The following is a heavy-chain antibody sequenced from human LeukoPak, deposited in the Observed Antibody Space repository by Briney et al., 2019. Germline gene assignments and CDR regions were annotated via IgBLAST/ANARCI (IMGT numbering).Heavy chain of an antibody. J-gene: IGHJ5*02. CDR2: ISYDGSNK. V-gene: IGHV3-30-3*01. CDR1: GFTFSSYA. D-gene: IGHD3-10*01. CDR3: ARDWVPMVRGVRTFDP. Sequence: GGSLRLSCAASGFTFSSYAMHWVRQAPGKGLEWVEVISYDGSNKYYADSVKGRFTISRDNSKNTLYLQMNSLRAEDTAVYYCARDWVPMVRGVRTFDPWGQGTLVTVSS.